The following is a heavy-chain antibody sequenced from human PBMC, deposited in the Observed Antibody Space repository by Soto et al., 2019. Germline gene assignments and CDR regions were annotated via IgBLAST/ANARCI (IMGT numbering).Heavy chain of an antibody. CDR1: GYTFTSYA. Sequence: QVQLVQSGGEVKKPGASVKVSCKASGYTFTSYAITWVRQAPGQGLEWMGWISPYNSNTIYAQKVQCRVTMTTNTSTSTAYMEMRSLRTSATAVYYSTRNFRFGECLIYRGQGTLVTVSS. V-gene: IGHV1-18*01. J-gene: IGHJ1*01. CDR3: TRNFRFGECLIY. CDR2: ISPYNSNT. D-gene: IGHD3-10*01.